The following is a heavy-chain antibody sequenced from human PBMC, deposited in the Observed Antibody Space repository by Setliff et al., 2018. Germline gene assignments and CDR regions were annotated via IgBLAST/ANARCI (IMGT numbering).Heavy chain of an antibody. D-gene: IGHD3-9*01. V-gene: IGHV4-61*02. CDR1: GGSFDSGTHY. Sequence: SETLSLTCSVTGGSFDSGTHYWSWIRQPAGKVPEWIGLIQGTGNTNYNPSLQSRATISIDTSKKQISLQIPSVTAADTAIYSCAGTPARGTTWLSPFDYWGQGIQVTVSS. J-gene: IGHJ4*02. CDR3: AGTPARGTTWLSPFDY. CDR2: IQGTGNT.